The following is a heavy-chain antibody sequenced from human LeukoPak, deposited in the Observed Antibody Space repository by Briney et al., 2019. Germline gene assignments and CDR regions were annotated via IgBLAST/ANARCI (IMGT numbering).Heavy chain of an antibody. D-gene: IGHD3-9*01. J-gene: IGHJ4*02. V-gene: IGHV3-53*01. CDR1: GFTVSSNY. CDR3: ARMAGRYDILTGYWYYFDY. CDR2: IYSGGST. Sequence: PGGSLRLSCAASGFTVSSNYMSWVRQAPGKGLEWVSVIYSGGSTYYADSVKGRFTISSDNSKNTLSLQMNSLRAEDTAVYYCARMAGRYDILTGYWYYFDYWGQGTLVTVSS.